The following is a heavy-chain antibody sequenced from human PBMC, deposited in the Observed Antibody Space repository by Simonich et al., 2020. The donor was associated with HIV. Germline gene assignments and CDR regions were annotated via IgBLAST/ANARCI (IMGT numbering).Heavy chain of an antibody. CDR3: AKSNGNWFDP. J-gene: IGHJ5*02. CDR2: IDPGDYDT. Sequence: EVQLVQSGAEVKKPGESLKISCKGSGYSFTSYWIGWVRQMPGKGLEWVGIIDPGDYDTTCSPSVQGQVTISADKSITTAYLQWSSLKASDTAMYYCAKSNGNWFDPWGQGSLVTVSS. V-gene: IGHV5-51*01. CDR1: GYSFTSYW. D-gene: IGHD7-27*01.